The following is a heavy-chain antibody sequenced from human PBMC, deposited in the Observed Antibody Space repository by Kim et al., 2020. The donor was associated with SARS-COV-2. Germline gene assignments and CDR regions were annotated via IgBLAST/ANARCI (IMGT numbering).Heavy chain of an antibody. D-gene: IGHD3-3*01. Sequence: VQGRFTLSRDNSKNTLYLQMNNLRAEYTAVYYCARDDYDFWSGYYTADYWGQGTLVTVSS. J-gene: IGHJ4*02. V-gene: IGHV3-30*07. CDR3: ARDDYDFWSGYYTADY.